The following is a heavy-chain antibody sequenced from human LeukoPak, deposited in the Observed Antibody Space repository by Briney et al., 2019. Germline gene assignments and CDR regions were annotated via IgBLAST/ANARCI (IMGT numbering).Heavy chain of an antibody. CDR1: GYTFTSYD. V-gene: IGHV1-8*01. D-gene: IGHD7-27*01. CDR2: MNPNSGDT. J-gene: IGHJ4*02. CDR3: ARGPGGTGSLFDY. Sequence: ASVKVSCKASGYTFTSYDINWVRQATGQGLEWRGWMNPNSGDTGYVQKFQGRVTMTRSTSISTAYMELSSLRSEDTAVYYCARGPGGTGSLFDYWGQGTPVTVSS.